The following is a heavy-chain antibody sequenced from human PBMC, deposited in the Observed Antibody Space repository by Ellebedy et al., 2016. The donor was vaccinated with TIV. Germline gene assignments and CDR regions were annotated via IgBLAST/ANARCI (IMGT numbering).Heavy chain of an antibody. CDR2: LTAYNGNR. CDR1: GYTFTYYG. Sequence: AASVKVSCKASGYTFTYYGITWVRQAPGQGLQWMGWLTAYNGNRNYAQKLQDRFTMTTDKSTSTAYMELRSLRSDDTAVYYCARYRLGQGLAYQFLDYWGQGTLVTVSS. V-gene: IGHV1-18*04. CDR3: ARYRLGQGLAYQFLDY. D-gene: IGHD2-2*01. J-gene: IGHJ4*02.